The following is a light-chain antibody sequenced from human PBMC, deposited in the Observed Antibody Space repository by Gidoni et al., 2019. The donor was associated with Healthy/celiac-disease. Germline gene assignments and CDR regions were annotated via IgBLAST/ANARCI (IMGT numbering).Light chain of an antibody. CDR3: QQYYSTQT. CDR1: QGISNS. Sequence: DIQMTQSPSSLSASVGDRVTITCRASQGISNSLAWYQQKPGKAPKLLLYAASRLESGVPSRFSGSGSGTDYTLTISSLQPEDFATYYCQQYYSTQTFGQGTKLEIK. J-gene: IGKJ2*01. V-gene: IGKV1-NL1*01. CDR2: AAS.